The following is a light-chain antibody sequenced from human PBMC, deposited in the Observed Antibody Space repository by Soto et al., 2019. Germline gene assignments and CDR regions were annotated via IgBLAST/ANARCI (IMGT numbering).Light chain of an antibody. CDR1: SSDVGGYNY. J-gene: IGLJ2*01. V-gene: IGLV2-8*01. Sequence: QSVLTQPPSASGSPGQSVTISCTGTSSDVGGYNYVSWYQQHPGKAPNLMIYEVSKRPSGVPERFSGSKSGNTAPLTVSGVQAEDEADYYCSSYAGTNNLVFGGGTKLTVL. CDR2: EVS. CDR3: SSYAGTNNLV.